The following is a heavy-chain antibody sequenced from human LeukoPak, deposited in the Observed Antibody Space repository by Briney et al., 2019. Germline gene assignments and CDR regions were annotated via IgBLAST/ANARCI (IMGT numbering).Heavy chain of an antibody. D-gene: IGHD1-26*01. J-gene: IGHJ4*02. V-gene: IGHV3-21*04. CDR2: ISYTGTYI. CDR1: GFTFSSFG. CDR3: VRDRGTYRPIDY. Sequence: GRSLRLSCAASGFTFSSFGMNWVRQAPGKGLEWVSSISYTGTYIYYADSVKGRFTISRDNAQNSVYLQMNSLRAEDTAVYYCVRDRGTYRPIDYWGQGTLVTVSS.